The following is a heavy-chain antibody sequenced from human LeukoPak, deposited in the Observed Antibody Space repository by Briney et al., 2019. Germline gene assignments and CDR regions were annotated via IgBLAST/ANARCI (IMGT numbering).Heavy chain of an antibody. CDR2: AHYSGST. CDR1: GGSISSYF. CDR3: ARSITSSWYGDFQH. V-gene: IGHV4-59*01. J-gene: IGHJ1*01. D-gene: IGHD6-13*01. Sequence: SETLSLTCTVSGGSISSYFWSWIRQPPGKGLEWIAYAHYSGSTNYNPSLKSRVTISVDTSKNQFSLKLSSVTAADTAVYYCARSITSSWYGDFQHWGQGTLVTVSS.